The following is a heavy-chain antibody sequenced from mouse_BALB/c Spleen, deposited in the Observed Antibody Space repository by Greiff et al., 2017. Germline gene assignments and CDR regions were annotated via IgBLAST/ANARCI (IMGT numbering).Heavy chain of an antibody. V-gene: IGHV1-9*01. CDR1: GYTFSSYW. Sequence: VQLQQSGAELMKPGASVKISCKATGYTFSSYWIEWVKQRPGHGLEWIGEILPGSGSTNYNEKFKGKATFTADTSSNTAYMQLSSLTSEDSAVYYCARGELTGTYYAMDYWGQGTSVTVSS. D-gene: IGHD4-1*01. CDR3: ARGELTGTYYAMDY. CDR2: ILPGSGST. J-gene: IGHJ4*01.